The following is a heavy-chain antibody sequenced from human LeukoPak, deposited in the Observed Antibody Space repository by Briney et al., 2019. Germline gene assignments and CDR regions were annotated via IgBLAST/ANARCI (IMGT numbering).Heavy chain of an antibody. CDR1: GGTFSSYA. CDR3: AASIVLMVYAISGFDY. Sequence: ASVKVSCKASGGTFSSYAISWVRQAPGQGLEWMGGIIPILGTANYAQKFQGRVTITTDESTSTAYMELSSLRSEDTAVYYCAASIVLMVYAISGFDYWGQGTLVTVSS. V-gene: IGHV1-69*05. CDR2: IIPILGTA. J-gene: IGHJ4*02. D-gene: IGHD2-8*01.